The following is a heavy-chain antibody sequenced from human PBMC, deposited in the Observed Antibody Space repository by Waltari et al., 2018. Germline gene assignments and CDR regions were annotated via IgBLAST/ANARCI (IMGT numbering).Heavy chain of an antibody. D-gene: IGHD3-16*01. CDR3: ARRPWTLGGWFDP. Sequence: KASGGTFSSYAISWVRQAPGQGLEWMGGIIPIFGTANYAQKFQGRVTITADESTSTAYMELSSLRSEDTAVYYCARRPWTLGGWFDPWGQGTLVTVSS. J-gene: IGHJ5*02. V-gene: IGHV1-69*01. CDR2: IIPIFGTA. CDR1: GGTFSSYA.